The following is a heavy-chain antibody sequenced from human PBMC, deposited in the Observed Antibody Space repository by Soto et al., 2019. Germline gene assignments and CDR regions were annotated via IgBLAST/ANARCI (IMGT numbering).Heavy chain of an antibody. V-gene: IGHV3-74*01. CDR1: GFTFSSYW. CDR3: ARERYLGYSSSWGY. D-gene: IGHD5-18*01. Sequence: EVHLVESGGGLVQPGGSLRLSCAASGFTFSSYWMHWVRQAPGKGLVWVSRINSDGSSTSYADSVKGRFTISRDNAKNTLYLQINSLSAEDTAVYYCARERYLGYSSSWGYWGEGTLVTVSS. CDR2: INSDGSST. J-gene: IGHJ4*02.